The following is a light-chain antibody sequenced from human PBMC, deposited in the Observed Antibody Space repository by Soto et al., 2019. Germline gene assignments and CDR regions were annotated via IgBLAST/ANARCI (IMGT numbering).Light chain of an antibody. CDR3: QSYDSSLSGYV. CDR2: GNI. J-gene: IGLJ1*01. V-gene: IGLV1-40*01. Sequence: QSVLTQPPSVSGAPGQRVTISCTGSSSNIGAQFDVHWYQQLPGAAPKLLIYGNINRPSGIPDRFSASKSGTSASLAISGLQAEDEADYYCQSYDSSLSGYVFGTGTKVTVL. CDR1: SSNIGAQFD.